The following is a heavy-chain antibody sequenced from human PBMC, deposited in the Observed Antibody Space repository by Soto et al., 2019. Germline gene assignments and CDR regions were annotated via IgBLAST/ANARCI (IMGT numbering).Heavy chain of an antibody. CDR2: IIPIFGTA. Sequence: SVKVSCKASGGTFSSYAISWVRQAPGQGLEWMGGIIPIFGTANYAQKFQGRVTITADKSTSTAYMELSSLRSEDTAVYYCAGFLGIVATITDYYYGKDVWGQGTTVTVSS. CDR1: GGTFSSYA. J-gene: IGHJ6*02. D-gene: IGHD5-12*01. V-gene: IGHV1-69*06. CDR3: AGFLGIVATITDYYYGKDV.